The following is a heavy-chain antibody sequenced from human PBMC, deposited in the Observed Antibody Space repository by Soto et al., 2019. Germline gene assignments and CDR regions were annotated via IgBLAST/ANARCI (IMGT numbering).Heavy chain of an antibody. Sequence: HACCLRLGRASSRFTFSSYSMNWVRKAPGEGLEWVSSISSSSSYIYYADSVKGRFTISRDNAKNSLYLQMNSLRAEDTAVYYCARDTDYGDYDYYYGMDVWGQGITVTGSS. D-gene: IGHD4-17*01. CDR1: RFTFSSYS. CDR3: ARDTDYGDYDYYYGMDV. CDR2: ISSSSSYI. J-gene: IGHJ6*02. V-gene: IGHV3-21*01.